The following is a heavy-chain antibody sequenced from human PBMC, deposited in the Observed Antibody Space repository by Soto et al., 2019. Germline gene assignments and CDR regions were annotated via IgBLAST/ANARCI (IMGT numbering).Heavy chain of an antibody. V-gene: IGHV3-23*01. Sequence: LRLSCAASGFTFSSYAMSWVRQAPGKGLEWVSAISGSGGSTYYADSVKGRFTISRDNSKNTLYLQMNSLRAEDTAVYYCAKVYRSGEYCSGGSCHYYGMDVWGQGTTVTVSS. CDR2: ISGSGGST. D-gene: IGHD2-15*01. J-gene: IGHJ6*02. CDR3: AKVYRSGEYCSGGSCHYYGMDV. CDR1: GFTFSSYA.